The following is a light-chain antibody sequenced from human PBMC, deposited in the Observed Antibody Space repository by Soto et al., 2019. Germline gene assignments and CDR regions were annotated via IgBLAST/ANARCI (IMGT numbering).Light chain of an antibody. Sequence: IVLTQSPGTLALSPGESAVLSCRASQSVSTSLAWYQHKPGQAPRLFIYDASKRAPGIPARFAGSGSGTDFTLTISSLEPEDIAVYYCQVRDVWLSFGQGTKVDIK. V-gene: IGKV3-11*01. CDR1: QSVSTS. J-gene: IGKJ1*01. CDR3: QVRDVWLS. CDR2: DAS.